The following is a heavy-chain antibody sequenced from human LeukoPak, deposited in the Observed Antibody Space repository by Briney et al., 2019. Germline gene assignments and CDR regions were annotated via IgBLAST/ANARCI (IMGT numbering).Heavy chain of an antibody. CDR1: GFTFDDYA. J-gene: IGHJ4*02. D-gene: IGHD6-13*01. CDR3: AKPYSSSWYNPSEFDY. CDR2: ISWNSGSI. Sequence: PGGSLRLSCAASGFTFDDYAMHWVRQAPGKGLEWVSGISWNSGSIGYADSVKGRFTISRDNAKNSLYLQMNSLRAEDTALYYCAKPYSSSWYNPSEFDYWGQGTLVTVSS. V-gene: IGHV3-9*01.